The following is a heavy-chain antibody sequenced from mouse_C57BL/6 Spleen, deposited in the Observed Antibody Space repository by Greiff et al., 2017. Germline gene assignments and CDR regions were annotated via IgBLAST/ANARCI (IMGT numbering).Heavy chain of an antibody. D-gene: IGHD2-3*01. CDR3: ARGVTSYFDY. V-gene: IGHV1-76*01. CDR1: GYTFTDYY. J-gene: IGHJ2*01. CDR2: IYPGSGNT. Sequence: QVQLQQSGAELVRPGASVKLSCKASGYTFTDYYINWVKQRPGQGLEWIARIYPGSGNTYYNEKFKGKATLTAEKSSSTAYMQLSSLTSEDSAVYFCARGVTSYFDYWGQGTTLTVSS.